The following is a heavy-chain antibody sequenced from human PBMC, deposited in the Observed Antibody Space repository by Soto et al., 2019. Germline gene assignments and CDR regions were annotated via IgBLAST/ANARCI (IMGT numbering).Heavy chain of an antibody. CDR1: GFTFTSYG. D-gene: IGHD2-21*02. Sequence: QVQLVQSGAEMKKPGASVKVSCKASGFTFTSYGFHLVRQAPGQGLEGMGWISAYSGDTNYTQKIQGRLTMTTETSTSTAYMELKSLGSDDPAVYYCARDQLPYCGGDCCSWSWGQGTLVTVSS. J-gene: IGHJ5*02. CDR3: ARDQLPYCGGDCCSWS. V-gene: IGHV1-18*04. CDR2: ISAYSGDT.